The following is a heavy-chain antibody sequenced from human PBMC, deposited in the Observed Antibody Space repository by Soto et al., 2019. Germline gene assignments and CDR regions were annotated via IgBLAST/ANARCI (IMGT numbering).Heavy chain of an antibody. V-gene: IGHV1-46*01. CDR1: GYTFTSDH. CDR2: ISPFGGST. J-gene: IGHJ4*02. CDR3: ARERPRRDFDY. Sequence: QIQLLQSGAEVKKPGASVKVSCKASGYTFTSDHIHWVRQAPGQGLEWMGMISPFGGSTRYAQKFQGRVTMTRDTSMSTAYMELSSMTYEDTAVYYCARERPRRDFDYWGQGTLVTVSS.